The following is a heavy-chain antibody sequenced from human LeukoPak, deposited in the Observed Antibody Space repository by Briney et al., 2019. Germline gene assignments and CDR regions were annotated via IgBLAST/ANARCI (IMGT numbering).Heavy chain of an antibody. D-gene: IGHD2/OR15-2a*01. V-gene: IGHV3-30-3*01. Sequence: RGGCPSPACAPSGSTVSTYGMHWGRQAPGKGLEWVTVISYDGSNKYYADPVKRRFTISRDNSKSSLYLQMNSLRAEDTDVYYWARDHSMDYSNWFDAWGQGTPVTVSS. CDR2: ISYDGSNK. CDR1: GSTVSTYG. CDR3: ARDHSMDYSNWFDA. J-gene: IGHJ5*02.